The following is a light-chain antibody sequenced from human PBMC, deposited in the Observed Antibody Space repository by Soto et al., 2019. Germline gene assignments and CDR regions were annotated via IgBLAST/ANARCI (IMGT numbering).Light chain of an antibody. Sequence: EIVMTQSPDTLSVSPGETATLSCRASQSVSSNLAWYQQKPGQAPRLLISDASTRAAGLPARFSGSGSGTEFTLTISSLQSEDFAVYYCQQSNNWPKTFGQGTKVDIK. CDR1: QSVSSN. CDR2: DAS. CDR3: QQSNNWPKT. V-gene: IGKV3-15*01. J-gene: IGKJ1*01.